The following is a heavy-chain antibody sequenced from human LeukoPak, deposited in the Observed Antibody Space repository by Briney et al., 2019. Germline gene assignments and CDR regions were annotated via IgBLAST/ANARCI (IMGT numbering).Heavy chain of an antibody. D-gene: IGHD2-21*02. CDR3: AGEATCGLDCYSFDY. J-gene: IGHJ4*02. V-gene: IGHV4-39*02. CDR1: GGSISSSSYF. Sequence: SETLSLTCTVSGGSISSSSYFWGWIRQPPGKGLEWIGTFYSSGTTYDNPSLKSRVTISVDTSKNQFSLKLTSVTAADTAVYYCAGEATCGLDCYSFDYWGQGTLVTVSS. CDR2: FYSSGTT.